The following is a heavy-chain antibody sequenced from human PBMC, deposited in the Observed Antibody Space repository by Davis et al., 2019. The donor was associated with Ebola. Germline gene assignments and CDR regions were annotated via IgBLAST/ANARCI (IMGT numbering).Heavy chain of an antibody. CDR1: GFTFSIYT. CDR2: ISSSSSYI. Sequence: GESLKISCAASGFTFSIYTMNWVRQAPGEGLEWVSSISSSSSYIYYADSVKGRFTISRDNAKNSLYLQMNSLRAEDTAVYYCARNSPSEVDSGYRWGDYWGQGTLVTVSS. CDR3: ARNSPSEVDSGYRWGDY. D-gene: IGHD5-12*01. V-gene: IGHV3-21*01. J-gene: IGHJ4*02.